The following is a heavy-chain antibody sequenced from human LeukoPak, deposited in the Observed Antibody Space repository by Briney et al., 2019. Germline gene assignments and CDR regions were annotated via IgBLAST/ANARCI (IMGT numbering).Heavy chain of an antibody. J-gene: IGHJ4*02. CDR3: ATTPDYYDSRVDY. CDR1: GFTVSSNY. Sequence: QSGGSLRLSCAASGFTVSSNYMSWVRQAPGKGLEWVSIIYSGGSTYYADSVKGRFTISRDNSKNMLYLQMNSLRAEDMAVYYCATTPDYYDSRVDYWGQGTLVTVSS. CDR2: IYSGGST. D-gene: IGHD3-22*01. V-gene: IGHV3-66*01.